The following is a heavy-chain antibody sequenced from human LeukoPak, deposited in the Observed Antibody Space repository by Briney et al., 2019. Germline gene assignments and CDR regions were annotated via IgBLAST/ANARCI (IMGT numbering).Heavy chain of an antibody. J-gene: IGHJ4*02. CDR3: ATIGNCSRSICAFFEY. V-gene: IGHV4-61*02. CDR1: GGSISSGSYY. D-gene: IGHD2-2*01. Sequence: PSETLSLTCTVSGGSISSGSYYWSWIRQPAGKGLEWIGRIYTSGSTNYNPSLKSRVTISVDTSKNQFSLKLSSVTAADTAVYYCATIGNCSRSICAFFEYWGQGTLVTVSS. CDR2: IYTSGST.